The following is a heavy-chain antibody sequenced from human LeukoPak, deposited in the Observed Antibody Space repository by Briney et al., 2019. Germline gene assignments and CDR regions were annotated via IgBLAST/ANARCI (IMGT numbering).Heavy chain of an antibody. CDR1: GFTFSSYA. CDR2: ISGSGGST. CDR3: ARDQSGDYVWGSYRGIFDY. J-gene: IGHJ4*02. Sequence: GGSLRLSCAASGFTFSSYAMSWVRQAPGKGLEWVSAISGSGGSTYYADSVKGRFTISRDNAKNSLYLQMNSLRDEDTAVYYCARDQSGDYVWGSYRGIFDYWGQGTLVTVSS. V-gene: IGHV3-23*01. D-gene: IGHD3-16*02.